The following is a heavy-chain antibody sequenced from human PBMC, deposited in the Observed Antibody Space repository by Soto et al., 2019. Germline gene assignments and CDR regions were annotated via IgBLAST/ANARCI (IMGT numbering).Heavy chain of an antibody. V-gene: IGHV3-21*06. CDR1: GFTFSSYR. Sequence: GGSLRLSCAASGFTFSSYRMNWVRQAPGKGLEWVSSISDSGSYINYADSVKGRFAISRDNAKNALYLHMNSLRAEDTAFYYCARDSGYDYTGYSDYWGQGTQVTVSS. CDR2: ISDSGSYI. CDR3: ARDSGYDYTGYSDY. J-gene: IGHJ4*02. D-gene: IGHD5-12*01.